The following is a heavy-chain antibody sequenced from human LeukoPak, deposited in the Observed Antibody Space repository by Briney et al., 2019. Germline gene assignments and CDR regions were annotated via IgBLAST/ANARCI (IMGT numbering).Heavy chain of an antibody. V-gene: IGHV3-9*01. CDR2: ISWNRGSI. J-gene: IGHJ4*02. CDR1: GFTFDDYA. CDR3: AKDISYDILTGYPDY. Sequence: GGSLRLSCAASGFTFDDYAMHWVRQAPGKGLEWVSGISWNRGSIGYADSVKGRFTISRDNAKNSLYLQMNSLRAEDTALYYCAKDISYDILTGYPDYWGQGTLVTVSS. D-gene: IGHD3-9*01.